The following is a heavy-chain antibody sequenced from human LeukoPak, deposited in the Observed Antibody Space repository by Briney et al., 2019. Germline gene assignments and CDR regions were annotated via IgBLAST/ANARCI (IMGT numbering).Heavy chain of an antibody. Sequence: SETLSLTCTVSGGSISSSSYYWGWIRQPPGKGLEWIGSIYYGGSTYYNPSLKSRVTISVDTSKNQFSLKLSSVTAADTAVYYCARVRGYSYGRKSRFDYWGQGTLVSVSS. CDR2: IYYGGST. CDR3: ARVRGYSYGRKSRFDY. J-gene: IGHJ4*02. D-gene: IGHD5-18*01. V-gene: IGHV4-39*07. CDR1: GGSISSSSYY.